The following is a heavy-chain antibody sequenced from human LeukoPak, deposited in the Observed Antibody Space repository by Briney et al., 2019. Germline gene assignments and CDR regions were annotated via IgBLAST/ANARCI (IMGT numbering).Heavy chain of an antibody. CDR3: AIDTSAERGQQLAN. Sequence: GGSLRLSCAASGIILSSYWMSWVRQSPGKGLEWVANVNQVGNEKYYVDSVKGRFAISRDNAKKSLYLQMSSLRADDTAVYYCAIDTSAERGQQLANWGQGILVSVSS. J-gene: IGHJ4*02. CDR1: GIILSSYW. D-gene: IGHD6-13*01. CDR2: VNQVGNEK. V-gene: IGHV3-7*01.